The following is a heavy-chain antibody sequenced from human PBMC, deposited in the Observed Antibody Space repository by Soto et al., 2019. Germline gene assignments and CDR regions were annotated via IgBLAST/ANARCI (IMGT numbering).Heavy chain of an antibody. CDR3: ARDIAGRRIDE. CDR2: IWYDGSAT. Sequence: QVQLVQSGGGVVQPGKSLRLSCGASGFTFSLYGMHWVRQAPGKGLEWVSCIWYDGSATYYGDSVKGRFTISKDDSTNTLYLKMNSLRAEDKAGYYCARDIAGRRIDEWAQGTLVTVAS. V-gene: IGHV3-33*01. D-gene: IGHD6-13*01. J-gene: IGHJ4*02. CDR1: GFTFSLYG.